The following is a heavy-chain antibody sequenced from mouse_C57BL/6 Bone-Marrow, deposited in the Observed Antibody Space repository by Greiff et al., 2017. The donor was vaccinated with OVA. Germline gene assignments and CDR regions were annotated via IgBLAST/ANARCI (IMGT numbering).Heavy chain of an antibody. D-gene: IGHD1-1*01. Sequence: QVQLQQSGAELVRPGTSVKASCKASGYAFTNYLIEWVKQRPGQGLEWIGVINPGSGGTNYNEKFKGKATLTADKSSSTAYMQLSSLTSEDSAVYFCASRPLYGSSSYWYFDVWGTGTTVTVSS. CDR2: INPGSGGT. CDR1: GYAFTNYL. CDR3: ASRPLYGSSSYWYFDV. J-gene: IGHJ1*03. V-gene: IGHV1-54*01.